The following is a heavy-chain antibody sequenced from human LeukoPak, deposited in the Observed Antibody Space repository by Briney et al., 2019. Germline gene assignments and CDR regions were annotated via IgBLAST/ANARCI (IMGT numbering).Heavy chain of an antibody. CDR2: MNPNSGNT. Sequence: ASVKVSCKASGYTFTSYDINWVQQAPGQGLEWMGWMNPNSGNTGYAQKFQGRVTMTRNTSISTAYMELSSLRSEDTAVYYCATPGYSYGYYYYGMDVWGQGTTVTVSS. CDR3: ATPGYSYGYYYYGMDV. V-gene: IGHV1-8*01. J-gene: IGHJ6*02. D-gene: IGHD5-18*01. CDR1: GYTFTSYD.